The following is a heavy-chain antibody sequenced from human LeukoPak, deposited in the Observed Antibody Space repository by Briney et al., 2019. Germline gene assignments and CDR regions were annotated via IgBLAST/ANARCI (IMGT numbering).Heavy chain of an antibody. Sequence: PSQTLSLTCAVSGGSISSGGYSWSWIRQPPGKGLEWIGYIYHSGSTYYNPSLKSRVSISVDRSKNQFSLKLSSVPAADTAVYYCARNLWFGELWDYWGQGTLVPVSS. CDR1: GGSISSGGYS. J-gene: IGHJ4*02. CDR3: ARNLWFGELWDY. V-gene: IGHV4-30-2*01. CDR2: IYHSGST. D-gene: IGHD3-10*01.